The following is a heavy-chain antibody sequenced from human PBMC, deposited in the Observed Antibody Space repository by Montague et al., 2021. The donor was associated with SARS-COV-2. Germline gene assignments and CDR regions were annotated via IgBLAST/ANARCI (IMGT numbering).Heavy chain of an antibody. CDR1: EFSVRSDW. CDR3: AGASGYPIRGMDV. J-gene: IGHJ6*02. V-gene: IGHV3-74*01. CDR2: IYSDGSRL. D-gene: IGHD5-12*01. Sequence: SLRLSCAASEFSVRSDWLNWVRQGPGKGLVWVSRIYSDGSRLDYSYSXXGLFTISRDNARNTVFLQMNSLRVEDAAVYYCAGASGYPIRGMDVWGQGTTVTVSS.